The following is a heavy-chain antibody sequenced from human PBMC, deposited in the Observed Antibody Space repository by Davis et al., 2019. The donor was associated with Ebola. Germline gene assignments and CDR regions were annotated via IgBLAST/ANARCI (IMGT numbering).Heavy chain of an antibody. CDR3: AKGQIDY. V-gene: IGHV3-74*01. CDR1: GFTVSSNF. CDR2: INSDGSST. Sequence: GESLKISCAASGFTVSSNFMSWVRQAPGKGLVWVSRINSDGSSTSYADSVKGRFTISRDNAKNTLYLQMNSLRAEDTAVYYCAKGQIDYWGQGTLVTVSS. J-gene: IGHJ4*02.